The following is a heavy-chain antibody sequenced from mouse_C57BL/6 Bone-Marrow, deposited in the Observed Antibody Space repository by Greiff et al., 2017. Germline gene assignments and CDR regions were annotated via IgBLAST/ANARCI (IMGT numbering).Heavy chain of an antibody. CDR1: GFNIKDDY. D-gene: IGHD2-3*01. CDR3: SSFDGNYFDF. Sequence: VQLKQSGAELVRPGASVKLSCTASGFNIKDDYIHWVKQRPEQGLEWIGWIDPGIGDTEYASKFQGQVTITSDTSSNTAYLPISSLTSEDTAVYYCSSFDGNYFDFWGQGTPLTVAS. V-gene: IGHV14-4*01. J-gene: IGHJ2*01. CDR2: IDPGIGDT.